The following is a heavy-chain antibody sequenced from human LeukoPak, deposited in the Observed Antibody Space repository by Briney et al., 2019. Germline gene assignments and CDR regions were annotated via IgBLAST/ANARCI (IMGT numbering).Heavy chain of an antibody. V-gene: IGHV3-21*01. CDR2: ISSSSSYI. J-gene: IGHJ4*02. CDR1: GFTFSSYG. D-gene: IGHD6-13*01. CDR3: ARAMSPLIAAADIDY. Sequence: GGSLRLSCAASGFTFSSYGMHWVRQAPGKGLEWVSSISSSSSYIYYADSVKGRFTISRDNAKNSLYLQMNSLRAEDTAVYYCARAMSPLIAAADIDYWGQGTLVTVSS.